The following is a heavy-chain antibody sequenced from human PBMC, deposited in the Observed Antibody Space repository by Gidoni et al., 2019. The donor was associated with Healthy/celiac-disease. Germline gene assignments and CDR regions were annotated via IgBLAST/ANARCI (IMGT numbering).Heavy chain of an antibody. CDR1: GYSISSGYY. V-gene: IGHV4-38-2*02. Sequence: QVQLQESGPGLVKPSETLSLTCAVSGYSISSGYYWGWIRQPPGKGLEWIGSIYHSGSTYCNPSLKSRVTISVDTSKNQFSLKLSSVTAADTAVYYCARDNTMVRGGYNWFDPWGQGTLVTVSS. D-gene: IGHD3-10*01. CDR2: IYHSGST. J-gene: IGHJ5*02. CDR3: ARDNTMVRGGYNWFDP.